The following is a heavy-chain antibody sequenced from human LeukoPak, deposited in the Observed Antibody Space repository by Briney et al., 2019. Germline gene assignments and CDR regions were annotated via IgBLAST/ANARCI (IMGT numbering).Heavy chain of an antibody. J-gene: IGHJ3*02. Sequence: PSETLSLTCTVSGGSISSYYWSWIRQPPGKGLEWIGYIYYSGSTNYNPSLKSRVTISVDTSKNQFSLKLSSVTAADTAVYYCARVLKAIRTDAFDIWGRGTMVTVSS. CDR1: GGSISSYY. D-gene: IGHD3-10*01. V-gene: IGHV4-59*01. CDR2: IYYSGST. CDR3: ARVLKAIRTDAFDI.